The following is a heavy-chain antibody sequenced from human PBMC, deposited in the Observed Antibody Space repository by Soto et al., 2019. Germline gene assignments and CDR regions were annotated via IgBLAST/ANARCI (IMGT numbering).Heavy chain of an antibody. CDR1: GFTFSSYA. V-gene: IGHV3-30-3*01. J-gene: IGHJ4*02. CDR3: AREGGGVVVVAATPYY. CDR2: ISYDGSNK. Sequence: QVQLVESGGGVVQPGRSLRLSCAASGFTFSSYAMHWVRQAPGKGLEWVAVISYDGSNKYYADSVKGRFTISRDHSKNTLYLQMNRLRAEDTAVYYCAREGGGVVVVAATPYYWGQGTLVTVSS. D-gene: IGHD2-15*01.